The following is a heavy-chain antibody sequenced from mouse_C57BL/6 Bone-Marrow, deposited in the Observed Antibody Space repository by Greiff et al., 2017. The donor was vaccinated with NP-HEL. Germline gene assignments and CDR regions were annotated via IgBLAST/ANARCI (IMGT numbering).Heavy chain of an antibody. J-gene: IGHJ2*01. Sequence: QVQLQQSGAELVKPGASVKMSCKASGYTFTSYWITWVKQRPGQGLEWIGDIYPGSGSTNYNEKFKSKATLTVDTSSSTAYMQLSSLTSEDSAVYYCARTGYYYGSSFSYYFDYWGQGTTLTVSS. CDR2: IYPGSGST. CDR1: GYTFTSYW. CDR3: ARTGYYYGSSFSYYFDY. D-gene: IGHD1-1*01. V-gene: IGHV1-55*01.